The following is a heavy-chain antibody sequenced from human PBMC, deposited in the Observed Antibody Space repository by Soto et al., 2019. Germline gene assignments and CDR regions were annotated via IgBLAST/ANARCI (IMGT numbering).Heavy chain of an antibody. D-gene: IGHD2-2*01. CDR2: IYYSGST. CDR3: ARLRTHCSSTSCTHGMDV. Sequence: SETLSLTCTVSGGSISSYYWSWIRQPPGKGLEWIGYIYYSGSTNYNPSLKSRVTISVDTSKNQFSLKLSSVTAADTAVYYCARLRTHCSSTSCTHGMDVWGQGTTVTVSS. CDR1: GGSISSYY. J-gene: IGHJ6*02. V-gene: IGHV4-59*08.